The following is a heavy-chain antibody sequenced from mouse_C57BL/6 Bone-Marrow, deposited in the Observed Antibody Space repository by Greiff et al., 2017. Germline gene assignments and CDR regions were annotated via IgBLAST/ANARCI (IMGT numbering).Heavy chain of an antibody. CDR3: ARHQTIVTTGDY. D-gene: IGHD2-5*01. V-gene: IGHV5-2*01. J-gene: IGHJ2*01. Sequence: DVMLVESGGGLVQPGESLKLSCESNEYEFPSHDMSWVRTTPEKRLELVAAINSDGGSTYYPDTMERRFIISRDNTKKTLYLQMSSLRSEDTALYYCARHQTIVTTGDYWGQGTTLTVSS. CDR2: INSDGGST. CDR1: EYEFPSHD.